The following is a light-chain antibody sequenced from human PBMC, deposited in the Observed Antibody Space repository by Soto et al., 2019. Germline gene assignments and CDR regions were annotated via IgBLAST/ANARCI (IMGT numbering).Light chain of an antibody. CDR1: QSVRSSH. CDR3: QQYGSSVFN. CDR2: GAS. V-gene: IGKV3-20*01. J-gene: IGKJ3*01. Sequence: EIVLTQSPGTLSLSPGERATLSCRTSQSVRSSHLAWYQQKPGQAPRLLISGASSRATGIPDRFSGSGSGTDFTLTISRLEPEDFAVYYCQQYGSSVFNFGPGTKVDIK.